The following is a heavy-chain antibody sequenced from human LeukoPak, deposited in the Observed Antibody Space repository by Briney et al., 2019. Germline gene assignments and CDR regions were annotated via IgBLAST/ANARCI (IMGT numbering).Heavy chain of an antibody. CDR2: INPSGST. Sequence: ETLSLTCAVYGGSFSGYYWSWIRQPPGKGLEWIGEINPSGSTNYNPSLKSRVTISVDTSKNQFSLKLSSVTAADTAVYYCAGGGAAAGPGSLGYWGQGTLVTVSS. V-gene: IGHV4-34*01. CDR1: GGSFSGYY. D-gene: IGHD6-13*01. J-gene: IGHJ4*02. CDR3: AGGGAAAGPGSLGY.